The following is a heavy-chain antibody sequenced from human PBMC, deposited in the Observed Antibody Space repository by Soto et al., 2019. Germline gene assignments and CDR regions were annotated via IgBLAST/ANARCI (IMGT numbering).Heavy chain of an antibody. CDR1: GGSVSTYY. Sequence: SETLSLTCTVSGGSVSTYYWSWLRQPPGKGLEWIAHLYNSGSTTYNPSLKSRVNISIDTSKNQFSLKLSSVTAADTAVYYCARHNYGSGSTYFDYCGQGTLVILS. D-gene: IGHD3-10*01. CDR3: ARHNYGSGSTYFDY. J-gene: IGHJ4*02. V-gene: IGHV4-59*02. CDR2: LYNSGST.